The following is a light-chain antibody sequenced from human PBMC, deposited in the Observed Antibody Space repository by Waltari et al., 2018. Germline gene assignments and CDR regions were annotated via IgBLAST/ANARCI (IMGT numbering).Light chain of an antibody. CDR2: RNN. CDR1: DSNIARNR. Sequence: QSVLTQPPSASGTPGQTVTIPCSGGDSNIARNRVTWYQKFPGAAPKLLIFRNNQRPSGVPDRFSGSKSGTSASLAISGLQSEDESDYFCAAWDDSRNGWVFGEGTRVAVL. V-gene: IGLV1-44*01. CDR3: AAWDDSRNGWV. J-gene: IGLJ3*02.